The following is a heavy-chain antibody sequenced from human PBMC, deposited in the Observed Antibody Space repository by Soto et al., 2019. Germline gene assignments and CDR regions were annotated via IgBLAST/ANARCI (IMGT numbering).Heavy chain of an antibody. D-gene: IGHD3-3*01. V-gene: IGHV1-3*01. CDR1: GYTFTSYA. CDR3: ARGPAGITIFGVAPNWFDP. Sequence: ASLKVSCKASGYTFTSYAMHWVRQAPGQRLEWMGWINAGNGNTKYSQKFQGRVTITRDTSASTAYMELSSLRSEDTAVYYCARGPAGITIFGVAPNWFDPWGQGXLVTVSS. CDR2: INAGNGNT. J-gene: IGHJ5*02.